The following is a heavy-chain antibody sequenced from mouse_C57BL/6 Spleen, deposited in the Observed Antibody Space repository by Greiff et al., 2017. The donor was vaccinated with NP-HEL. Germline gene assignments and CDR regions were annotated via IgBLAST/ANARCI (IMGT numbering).Heavy chain of an antibody. CDR1: GYTFTSYW. CDR3: ARGGKGAWFAY. Sequence: QVQLQQPGAELVMPGASVKLSCKASGYTFTSYWMHWVKQRPGQGLEWIGEIDPSDSYTNYNQKFKGKSTLTVDKSSSTADMQLSSLTSEDSAVYYWARGGKGAWFAYWGQGTLVTVSA. J-gene: IGHJ3*01. CDR2: IDPSDSYT. V-gene: IGHV1-69*01.